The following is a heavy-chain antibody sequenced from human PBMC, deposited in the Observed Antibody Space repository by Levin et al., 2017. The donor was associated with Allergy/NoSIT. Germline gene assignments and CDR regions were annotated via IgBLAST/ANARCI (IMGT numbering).Heavy chain of an antibody. Sequence: PSETLSLTCTVSGGSISSYFWGWIRQPPGKGLEWIGYIYYSGSTNYNPSLKSRVTISVDTSKNQFSLKLSSVTAADTAVYYCARQTIAAAGNFDYWGQGTLVTVSA. CDR1: GGSISSYF. J-gene: IGHJ4*02. CDR3: ARQTIAAAGNFDY. CDR2: IYYSGST. D-gene: IGHD6-13*01. V-gene: IGHV4-59*08.